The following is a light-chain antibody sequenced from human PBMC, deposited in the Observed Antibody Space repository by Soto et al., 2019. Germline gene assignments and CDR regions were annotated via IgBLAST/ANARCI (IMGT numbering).Light chain of an antibody. J-gene: IGLJ3*02. CDR2: GNT. CDR1: SSNIGAGYD. Sequence: QSVLTQPPSVSGAPGQRVTISCTGSSSNIGAGYDVHWYQQLPGTASKLLMYGNTNRPSGVPDRFSGSKSGTSASLAITGLQAEDEADYYCQSYDSSLSGWVFGGGTKVTVL. V-gene: IGLV1-40*01. CDR3: QSYDSSLSGWV.